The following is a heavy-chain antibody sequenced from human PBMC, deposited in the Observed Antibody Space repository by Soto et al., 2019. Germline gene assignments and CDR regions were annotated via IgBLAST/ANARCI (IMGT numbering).Heavy chain of an antibody. CDR2: ISGDGSQT. CDR3: VRGYFYDNAGPYFDY. V-gene: IGHV3-74*01. J-gene: IGHJ4*02. CDR1: GFTFNSYW. D-gene: IGHD3-22*01. Sequence: LRLSCAASGFTFNSYWMHWVRQAPGKGPVWVSRISGDGSQTRYADSVQGRFTISRDNAKNTLYLQMNSPRAEDTAVYYCVRGYFYDNAGPYFDYWGQGTLVTVSS.